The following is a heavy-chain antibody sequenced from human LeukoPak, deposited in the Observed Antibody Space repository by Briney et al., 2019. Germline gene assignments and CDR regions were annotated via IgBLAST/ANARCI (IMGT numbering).Heavy chain of an antibody. V-gene: IGHV3-11*01. J-gene: IGHJ4*02. Sequence: GGSLRLSCAASGFTFSDYYMSWIRQAPGKGLEWISYISSSGRITHYTDSVKGRFTISRDNAKNSLYLVMDSLRAEDTAVYFCARDLGTQDYFDYWGQGSRVSVSS. CDR1: GFTFSDYY. CDR2: ISSSGRIT. CDR3: ARDLGTQDYFDY. D-gene: IGHD1-1*01.